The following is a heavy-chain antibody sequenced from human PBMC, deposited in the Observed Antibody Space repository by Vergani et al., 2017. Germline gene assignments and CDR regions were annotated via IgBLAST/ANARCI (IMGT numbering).Heavy chain of an antibody. D-gene: IGHD2-15*01. CDR1: GDSVISTDYH. V-gene: IGHV4-39*01. Sequence: QVQLQESGPGLVKPSETLSLTCTVSGDSVISTDYHCGWIRQPPGKGLEWIGSMDYSGSPSYNPSLESRISISFETPKNQFSLRLTSVTAADTAVYYCASKRGACRAAYCHSYDFWGPGTLVGVSS. CDR2: MDYSGSP. J-gene: IGHJ4*02. CDR3: ASKRGACRAAYCHSYDF.